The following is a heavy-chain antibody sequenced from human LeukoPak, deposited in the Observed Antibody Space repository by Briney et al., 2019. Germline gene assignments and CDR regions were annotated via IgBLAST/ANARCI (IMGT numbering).Heavy chain of an antibody. CDR1: GFTFSSYA. CDR2: ISYDGSNK. CDR3: AKPNLTYYFDY. V-gene: IGHV3-30-3*02. J-gene: IGHJ4*02. Sequence: PDRSLRLSCAASGFTFSSYAMHWVRQAPGKGLEWVAVISYDGSNKYYADSVKGRFTISRDNSKNTLYLQMNSLRAEDTAVYYCAKPNLTYYFDYWGQGTLVTVSS.